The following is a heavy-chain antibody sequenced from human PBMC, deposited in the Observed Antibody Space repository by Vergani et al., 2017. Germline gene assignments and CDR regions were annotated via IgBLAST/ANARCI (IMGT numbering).Heavy chain of an antibody. CDR3: AKPGYYDSSGYHNYYFDY. Sequence: EVQLLESGGGLVQPGGSLRLSCAASGFTFSSYAMSWVRQAPGKGLEWVSGISGSGGSTYYADSVKGRFTISRDNSKNTLYLQMNSLRAEDTAVYYCAKPGYYDSSGYHNYYFDYWGQRTLVTVSS. V-gene: IGHV3-23*01. CDR1: GFTFSSYA. CDR2: ISGSGGST. J-gene: IGHJ4*02. D-gene: IGHD3-22*01.